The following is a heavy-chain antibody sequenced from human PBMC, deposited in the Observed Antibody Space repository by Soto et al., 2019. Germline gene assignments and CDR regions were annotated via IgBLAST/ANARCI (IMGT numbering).Heavy chain of an antibody. D-gene: IGHD3-10*01. V-gene: IGHV3-7*03. CDR3: ARDYYGSGSHDS. J-gene: IGHJ5*01. CDR2: IKQDGSVK. Sequence: GSLRLSCAASGFTLSNYWISWVRQAPGKGLEWVANIKQDGSVKYYVDSVKGRFTISRDNAKGSLYLQMNSLRAEDTALYYCARDYYGSGSHDSWGQGTLVTVSS. CDR1: GFTLSNYW.